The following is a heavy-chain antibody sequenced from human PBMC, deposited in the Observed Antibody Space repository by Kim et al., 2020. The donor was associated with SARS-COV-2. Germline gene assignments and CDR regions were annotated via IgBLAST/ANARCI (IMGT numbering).Heavy chain of an antibody. V-gene: IGHV3-23*01. CDR2: ISFSGGST. D-gene: IGHD1-26*01. J-gene: IGHJ4*02. CDR1: GFTFSNSA. Sequence: GGSLRLSCAASGFTFSNSAMSWVRQAPGKGLEWVSAISFSGGSTFYADSVKGRFTISRDNSKNTLYVQMNSLRAEDTAVYYCAKVGVGATGYCDYWGQGILVTVSS. CDR3: AKVGVGATGYCDY.